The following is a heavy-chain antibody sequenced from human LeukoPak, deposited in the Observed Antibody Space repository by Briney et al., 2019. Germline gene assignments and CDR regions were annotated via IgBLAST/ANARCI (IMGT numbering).Heavy chain of an antibody. CDR1: GGTFSSYA. CDR3: AREGTPYYYGSGSQYYFDY. J-gene: IGHJ4*02. Sequence: GASMKVSCKASGGTFSSYAISWVRQAPGQGLEWMGRIIPILGIANYAQKFQGRVTITADKSTSTAYMELSSLRSEGTAVYYCAREGTPYYYGSGSQYYFDYWGQGTLVTVSS. D-gene: IGHD3-10*01. CDR2: IIPILGIA. V-gene: IGHV1-69*04.